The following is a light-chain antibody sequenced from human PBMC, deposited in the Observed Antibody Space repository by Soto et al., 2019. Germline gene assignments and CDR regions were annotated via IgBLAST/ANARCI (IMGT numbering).Light chain of an antibody. Sequence: YELTQAPSVSVAPGQTASITCGANNIGVRSVHWHQKKPGQAPVLVVYDDDARPSGIPGRFSGSNSGNTATLTITRVEAGDEADYYCQVWDDSRDQQVFGGGTQLTVL. J-gene: IGLJ3*02. V-gene: IGLV3-21*02. CDR1: NIGVRS. CDR3: QVWDDSRDQQV. CDR2: DDD.